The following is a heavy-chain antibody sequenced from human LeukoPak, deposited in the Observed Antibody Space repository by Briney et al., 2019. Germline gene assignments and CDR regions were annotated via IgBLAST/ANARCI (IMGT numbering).Heavy chain of an antibody. D-gene: IGHD2-15*01. Sequence: SETLSLTCTVSGGSISSSSYYWGWIRQPPGKGLEWIGSIYYSGSTYYNPSLKSRVTISVDTSKNQFSLKLSSVTAADTAVYYCARGPSIRRAAYDYWGQGTLVTVSS. CDR1: GGSISSSSYY. V-gene: IGHV4-39*07. J-gene: IGHJ4*02. CDR2: IYYSGST. CDR3: ARGPSIRRAAYDY.